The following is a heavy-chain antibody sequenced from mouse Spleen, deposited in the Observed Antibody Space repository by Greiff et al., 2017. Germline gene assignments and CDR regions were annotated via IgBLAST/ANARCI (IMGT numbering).Heavy chain of an antibody. CDR2: IYPRSGNT. CDR3: ARRELGLDWYFDV. D-gene: IGHD4-1*01. Sequence: QLQQSGAELARPGASVKLSCKASGYTFTSYGISWVKQRTGQGLEWIGEIYPRSGNTYYNEKFKGKATLTADKSSSTAYMELRSLTSEDSAVYFCARRELGLDWYFDVWGTGTTVTVSS. J-gene: IGHJ1*03. CDR1: GYTFTSYG. V-gene: IGHV1-81*01.